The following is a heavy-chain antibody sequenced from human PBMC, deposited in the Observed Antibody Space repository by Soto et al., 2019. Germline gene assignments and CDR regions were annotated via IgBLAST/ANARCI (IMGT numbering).Heavy chain of an antibody. V-gene: IGHV1-18*01. CDR1: GSPFTSYG. CDR3: AGPSIAAARGFNY. CDR2: ISAYNGNT. D-gene: IGHD6-13*01. J-gene: IGHJ4*02. Sequence: ASVKVSCKASGSPFTSYGISWVRQDPGQGIEWMGWISAYNGNTNYAQKLQGRVTMTTDTSTSTAYMELRSLRSDDTAVYYCAGPSIAAARGFNYWGQGTLVTVSS.